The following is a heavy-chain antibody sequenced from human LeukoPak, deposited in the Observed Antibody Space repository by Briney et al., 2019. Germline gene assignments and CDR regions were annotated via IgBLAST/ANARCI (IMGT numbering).Heavy chain of an antibody. D-gene: IGHD1-26*01. Sequence: GGSLRLSCAASGFTFSNYAMTWVRRAPGKGLEWVSVISGSGDITYYADSVKGRSTISRDNSKNTLYLQMNSLRAEDTAVYYCAREIGDFDSWGQGTLVTVSS. CDR2: ISGSGDIT. CDR3: AREIGDFDS. J-gene: IGHJ4*02. V-gene: IGHV3-23*01. CDR1: GFTFSNYA.